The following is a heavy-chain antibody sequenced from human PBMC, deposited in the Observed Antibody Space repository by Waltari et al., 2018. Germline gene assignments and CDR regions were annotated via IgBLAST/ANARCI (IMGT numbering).Heavy chain of an antibody. Sequence: QGQLVLSGAEVKKTGASVKVSCKASGYTFSKFVIHWIRHVPGQGFEWMGWIGGYKGETRYAQKFQDRVTMTTDASTKTAYMELRSLRPDDTAMYYCARGGFLKSIIIVVMDFDYWGQGTQVTVSS. CDR1: GYTFSKFV. D-gene: IGHD3-22*01. CDR3: ARGGFLKSIIIVVMDFDY. V-gene: IGHV1-18*01. CDR2: IGGYKGET. J-gene: IGHJ4*02.